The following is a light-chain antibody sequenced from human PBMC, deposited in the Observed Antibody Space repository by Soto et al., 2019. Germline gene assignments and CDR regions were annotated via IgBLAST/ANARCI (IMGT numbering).Light chain of an antibody. V-gene: IGLV2-14*03. CDR2: EVS. J-gene: IGLJ1*01. CDR3: SSYTASSTLL. CDR1: SSDVGGYNY. Sequence: QSALTQPASESGSPGQSITISCTGTSSDVGGYNYVSWSQQHPGKAPKLLISEVSNRPSGVSNRFSGSKSGNTASLTISGLQADDEADYYCSSYTASSTLLFGTGTKVTVL.